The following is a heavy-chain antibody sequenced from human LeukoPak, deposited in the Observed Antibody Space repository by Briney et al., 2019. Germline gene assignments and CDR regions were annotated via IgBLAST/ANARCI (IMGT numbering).Heavy chain of an antibody. V-gene: IGHV3-74*01. CDR1: GFTFSRYW. CDR2: INSDGSST. J-gene: IGHJ4*02. Sequence: GGSLRLSCAASGFTFSRYWMHWVRQAPGKGLVWVSRINSDGSSTSYADSVKGRFTISRDNAKNTLYLQMNSLRAEDTAVYYCARAVGGTSCFDYWGQGTLVTVSS. CDR3: ARAVGGTSCFDY. D-gene: IGHD2-2*01.